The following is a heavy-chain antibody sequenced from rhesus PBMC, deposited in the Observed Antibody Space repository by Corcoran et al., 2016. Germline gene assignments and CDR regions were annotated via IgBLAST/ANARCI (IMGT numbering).Heavy chain of an antibody. D-gene: IGHD2-2*01. V-gene: IGHV4-169*01. J-gene: IGHJ4*01. CDR3: ARHLHANFDY. CDR2: SYGSGSNA. CDR1: GSSISSTY. Sequence: QLQLQGSGPGLVKPSETLSVTRAVSGSSISSTYWSWIRQAPGKGLEVSGYSYGSGSNANYYPSLKSRVTLSVDTSKTQLSLELSAVTAADTAVYYCARHLHANFDYGGQGVLVTVSS.